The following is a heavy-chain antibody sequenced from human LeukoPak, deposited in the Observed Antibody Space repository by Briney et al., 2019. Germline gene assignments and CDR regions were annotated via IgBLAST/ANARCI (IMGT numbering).Heavy chain of an antibody. CDR3: ARESQDDSYVY. J-gene: IGHJ4*02. CDR2: INPNSGGT. V-gene: IGHV1-2*02. Sequence: GASVKVSCKASGYTFTGYDMHWVRQAPGQGLEWVGWINPNSGGTNYAQKFQGRVTMTRDTSISTAYMELSRLRSDDTAVYYCARESQDDSYVYWGQGTLVTVSS. CDR1: GYTFTGYD. D-gene: IGHD2-15*01.